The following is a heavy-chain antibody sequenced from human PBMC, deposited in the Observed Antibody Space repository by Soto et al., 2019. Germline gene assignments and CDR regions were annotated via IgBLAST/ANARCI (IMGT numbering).Heavy chain of an antibody. Sequence: GGSLRLSCAASGFIFENFGMSWVRQAPGKGLEWISSISGSSFKKYYADSVKGRFTISRDNSKSTVYLELNNLSAEDTAVYHCAKNQGVELVPLATVDWFDPWGQGSVVTVSS. V-gene: IGHV3-23*01. CDR3: AKNQGVELVPLATVDWFDP. J-gene: IGHJ5*02. CDR2: ISGSSFKK. D-gene: IGHD1-26*01. CDR1: GFIFENFG.